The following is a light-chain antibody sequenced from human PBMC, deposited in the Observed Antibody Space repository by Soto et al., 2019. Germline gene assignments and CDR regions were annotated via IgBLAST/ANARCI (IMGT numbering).Light chain of an antibody. CDR3: QQSSSTPIT. J-gene: IGKJ5*01. CDR2: AAS. V-gene: IGKV1-39*01. Sequence: DIQMTQSPSSLSASVGDRVTITCRASQSITNYLNWYQHKPGKAPNLLIYAASSLQSGVPSRFSGSGSGTDFTLTISSLQPEDFATYYWQQSSSTPITFGQGTRLEIK. CDR1: QSITNY.